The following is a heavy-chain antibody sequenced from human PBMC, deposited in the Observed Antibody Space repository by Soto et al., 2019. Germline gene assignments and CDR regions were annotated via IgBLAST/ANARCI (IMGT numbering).Heavy chain of an antibody. V-gene: IGHV4-34*01. CDR1: GGSFSGYY. CDR2: INHSGST. D-gene: IGHD3-10*01. CDR3: ERVMVRGVTHYYGMDV. Sequence: PSETLSLTCAVYGGSFSGYYWSWIRQPPGKGLEWIGEINHSGSTNYNPSLKSRVTISVDTSKNQFSLKLSSVTAADTAVYYCERVMVRGVTHYYGMDVWGQGTTVTVSS. J-gene: IGHJ6*02.